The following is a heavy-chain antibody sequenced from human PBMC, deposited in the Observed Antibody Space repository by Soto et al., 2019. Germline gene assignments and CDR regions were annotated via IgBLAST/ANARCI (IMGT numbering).Heavy chain of an antibody. J-gene: IGHJ4*02. V-gene: IGHV4-4*02. CDR3: TRGWEPTD. D-gene: IGHD1-26*01. CDR1: GGSIYSSNW. CDR2: IYHSGST. Sequence: QVQLQESGPGLVKPSGTLSLTCAVSGGSIYSSNWWTWVRQPPGKGLEWIGQIYHSGSTNYSPSLKSRVTISVDKYNNQFSLKVTSVTAAETAVYYCTRGWEPTDWGQGSLVTVSS.